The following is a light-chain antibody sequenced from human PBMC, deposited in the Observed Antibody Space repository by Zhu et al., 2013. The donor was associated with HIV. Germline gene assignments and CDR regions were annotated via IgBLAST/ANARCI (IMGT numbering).Light chain of an antibody. CDR3: HQSHSVLFT. Sequence: DIQMTQSPSSLSASVGDRVSITCRASQSIGRFLNWHQQKAGRAPELLMYGANILQTGVPSRFNGSGSGTDFTLTINSLQPEDFGTYFCHQSHSVLFTFGQGTRLDIK. CDR1: QSIGRF. CDR2: GAN. J-gene: IGKJ2*01. V-gene: IGKV1-39*01.